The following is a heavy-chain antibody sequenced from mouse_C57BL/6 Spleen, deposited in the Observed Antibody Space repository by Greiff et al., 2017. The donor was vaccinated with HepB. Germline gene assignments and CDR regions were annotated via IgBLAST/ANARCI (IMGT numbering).Heavy chain of an antibody. CDR3: ARGGEYGTTVVATYYYAMDY. D-gene: IGHD1-1*01. Sequence: DVQLQESGGGLVKPGGSLKLSCAASGFTFSSYAMSWVRQTPEKRLEWVATISDGGSYTYYPDNVKGRFTISRDNAKNNLYLQMSHLKSEDTAMYYCARGGEYGTTVVATYYYAMDYWGQGTSVTVSS. V-gene: IGHV5-4*01. J-gene: IGHJ4*01. CDR2: ISDGGSYT. CDR1: GFTFSSYA.